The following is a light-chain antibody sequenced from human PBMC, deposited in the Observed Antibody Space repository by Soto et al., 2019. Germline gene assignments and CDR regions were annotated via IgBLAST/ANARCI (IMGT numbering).Light chain of an antibody. Sequence: DIQMTQSPSSLSASVGDRVTITCRASQSISSYLNWYQQKPGKAPKLLIYAASSFQSGVPSRFSGSGSGTDFTLAISSLQPEEFATYYCQHSYSTLTFGGGTKVEIK. V-gene: IGKV1-39*01. CDR3: QHSYSTLT. CDR2: AAS. CDR1: QSISSY. J-gene: IGKJ4*01.